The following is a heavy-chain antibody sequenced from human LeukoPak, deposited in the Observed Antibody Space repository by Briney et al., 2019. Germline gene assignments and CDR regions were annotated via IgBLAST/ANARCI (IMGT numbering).Heavy chain of an antibody. V-gene: IGHV4-61*02. J-gene: IGHJ5*02. CDR3: ARDPAYYYGSGSYFT. CDR1: GGSISSGSYY. Sequence: SETLYLTCTVSGGSISSGSYYWSWIRQPAGKGLEWIGRIYTSGSTNYNPSLKSRVTISVDTSKNQFSLKLSSVTAADTAVYYCARDPAYYYGSGSYFTWGQGTLVTVSS. CDR2: IYTSGST. D-gene: IGHD3-10*01.